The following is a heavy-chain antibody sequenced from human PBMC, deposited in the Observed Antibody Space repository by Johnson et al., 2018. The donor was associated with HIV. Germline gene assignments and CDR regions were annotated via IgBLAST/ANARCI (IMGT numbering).Heavy chain of an antibody. CDR3: ARGEEAYCGGDCYSGAFDI. Sequence: VQLVESGGGVVRPGGSLRLSCAASGFTFDDYAMSWVRQAPGKGLEWVSGINWSGGSTRSADSVKGRFPISRANAKNSLYLQMNSLRAEDTALYYCARGEEAYCGGDCYSGAFDIWGQGTMVTVSS. D-gene: IGHD2-21*01. J-gene: IGHJ3*02. CDR1: GFTFDDYA. CDR2: INWSGGST. V-gene: IGHV3-20*04.